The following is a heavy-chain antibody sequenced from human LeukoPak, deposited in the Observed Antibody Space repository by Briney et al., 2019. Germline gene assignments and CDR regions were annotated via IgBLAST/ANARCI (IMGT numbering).Heavy chain of an antibody. J-gene: IGHJ5*02. CDR2: ISWNSGSI. CDR1: GFTFDDYA. Sequence: GGSLRLSCAASGFTFDDYAMHWVRQAPGKGLEWVSGISWNSGSIGYADSVKGRFTISRDNAKNSLYLQMNSLRAEDTALYYCAKAWGNMLSGGFDPWGQGTLVTVSS. D-gene: IGHD3-16*01. V-gene: IGHV3-9*01. CDR3: AKAWGNMLSGGFDP.